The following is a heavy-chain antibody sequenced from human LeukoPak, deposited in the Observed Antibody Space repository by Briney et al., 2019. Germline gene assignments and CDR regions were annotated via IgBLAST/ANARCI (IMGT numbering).Heavy chain of an antibody. CDR3: ARGTPYSSSWEFDY. CDR2: ISAYNGST. J-gene: IGHJ4*02. D-gene: IGHD6-13*01. CDR1: GYTFTSYG. Sequence: ASVKVSCKASGYTFTSYGISWVRQAPGQGLEWMGWISAYNGSTNYAQKLQGRVTMTTDTSTSTAYMEPRSLRSDDTAVYYCARGTPYSSSWEFDYWGQGTLVTVSS. V-gene: IGHV1-18*04.